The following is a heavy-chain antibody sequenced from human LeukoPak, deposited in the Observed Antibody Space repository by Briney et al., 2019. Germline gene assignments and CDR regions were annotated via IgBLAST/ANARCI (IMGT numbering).Heavy chain of an antibody. D-gene: IGHD2-2*02. J-gene: IGHJ4*02. Sequence: GGSLRLSCAASGFTFSSYWMSWVRQAPGEGLEWVANIKQDGSEKYYVDSVKGRFTISRDNAKNSLYLQMNSLRAEDTAVYYCARDTLSSAVVVPAAIVDYWGQGTLVTVSS. V-gene: IGHV3-7*03. CDR2: IKQDGSEK. CDR1: GFTFSSYW. CDR3: ARDTLSSAVVVPAAIVDY.